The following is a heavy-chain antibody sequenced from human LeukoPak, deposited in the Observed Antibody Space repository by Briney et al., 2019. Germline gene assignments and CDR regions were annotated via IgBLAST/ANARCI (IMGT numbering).Heavy chain of an antibody. Sequence: SETLSLTCTVSGGSISSGGYYWSWIRQPPGKGLEWIGYIYHSGSTYYNPSLKSRVTISVDTSKNQFSLKLSSVTAADTAVYYCARRTDYDFWSGYYPFDYWGQGTLVTVSS. V-gene: IGHV4-30-2*03. CDR2: IYHSGST. D-gene: IGHD3-3*01. J-gene: IGHJ4*02. CDR1: GGSISSGGYY. CDR3: ARRTDYDFWSGYYPFDY.